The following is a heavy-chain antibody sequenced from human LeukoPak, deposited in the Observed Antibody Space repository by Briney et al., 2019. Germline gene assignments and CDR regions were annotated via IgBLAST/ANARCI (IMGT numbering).Heavy chain of an antibody. D-gene: IGHD1-14*01. J-gene: IGHJ1*01. Sequence: PGESLKISCKGSGYSFTSYWIGWVRPMPGKGLEWMGIIYPGYSDTRYSPSFQGQVTISADKSISTAYLQWSSLKASDTAMYYCARLVRGIEATWPRTEYFQHWGQGTLVTVSS. CDR1: GYSFTSYW. CDR2: IYPGYSDT. V-gene: IGHV5-51*01. CDR3: ARLVRGIEATWPRTEYFQH.